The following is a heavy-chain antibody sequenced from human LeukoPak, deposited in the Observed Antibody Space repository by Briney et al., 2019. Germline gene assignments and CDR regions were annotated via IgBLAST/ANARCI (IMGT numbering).Heavy chain of an antibody. CDR3: AREYYYGTSGPYYFDY. J-gene: IGHJ4*02. CDR1: GFTVSSNY. CDR2: IYSGGST. D-gene: IGHD3-22*01. Sequence: SGGSLRLSCAASGFTVSSNYMSWVRQAPGKGLEWVSVIYSGGSTYYADSVKGRFTISRGKSRNTLYLQMNSLRAEDTAVYYCAREYYYGTSGPYYFDYWGQGSLVTVSS. V-gene: IGHV3-66*01.